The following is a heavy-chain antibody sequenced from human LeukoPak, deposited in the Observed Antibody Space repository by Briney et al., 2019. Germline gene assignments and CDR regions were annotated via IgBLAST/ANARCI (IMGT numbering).Heavy chain of an antibody. D-gene: IGHD6-13*01. V-gene: IGHV3-7*01. CDR3: ARDDIRLEAAGNNWFDP. Sequence: QPGGSLRLSCVVSGFTFSRYWMSWVRQAPGKGLEWVANIKQDGSEKYYVDSVEGRFTISRDNAKNSLYLQMNSLRDEDTALYYCARDDIRLEAAGNNWFDPWGQGTLVTVSS. J-gene: IGHJ5*02. CDR2: IKQDGSEK. CDR1: GFTFSRYW.